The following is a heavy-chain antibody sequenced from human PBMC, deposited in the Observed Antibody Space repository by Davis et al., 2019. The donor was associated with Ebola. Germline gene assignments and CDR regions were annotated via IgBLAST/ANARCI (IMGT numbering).Heavy chain of an antibody. D-gene: IGHD5-18*01. Sequence: GESLKISCAASGFTFSSYDMHWVRQATGKGLEWVSAIGTAGDTYYPGSVKGRFTISRENAKNSLYLQMGSLRAEDMAVYYCARGGTAMVTVYAFDIWGQGTMVTVSS. V-gene: IGHV3-13*01. CDR1: GFTFSSYD. CDR2: IGTAGDT. CDR3: ARGGTAMVTVYAFDI. J-gene: IGHJ3*02.